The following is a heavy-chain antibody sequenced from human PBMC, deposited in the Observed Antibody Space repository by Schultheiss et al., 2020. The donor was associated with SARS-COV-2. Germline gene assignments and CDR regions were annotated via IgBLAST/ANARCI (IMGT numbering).Heavy chain of an antibody. CDR3: ARMGYYYYAMDV. CDR1: GYTFTSYC. CDR2: ISAYSGNT. Sequence: ASVKVSCKASGYTFTSYCISWVRQAPGQGLEWMGWISAYSGNTNYAQKLQGRVTMTTDTSTNTAYMDLRSLRSDDTAVYYCARMGYYYYAMDVWGQGTTVTVSS. V-gene: IGHV1-18*01. J-gene: IGHJ6*02.